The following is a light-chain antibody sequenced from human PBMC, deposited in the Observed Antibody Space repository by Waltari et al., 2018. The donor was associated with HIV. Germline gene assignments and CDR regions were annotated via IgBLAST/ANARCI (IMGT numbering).Light chain of an antibody. CDR1: TSNIGQNT. V-gene: IGLV1-44*01. J-gene: IGLJ2*01. CDR3: AAWDDSLNGVV. CDR2: SND. Sequence: QSVLTQPPSASGTPGHGVTISCSGSTSNIGQNTVNWYQQFPGTAPKLLIYSNDQRPSGVPDRFSGSKSGTSASLAISGLQSEDDTDYYCAAWDDSLNGVVFGGGTTLTVL.